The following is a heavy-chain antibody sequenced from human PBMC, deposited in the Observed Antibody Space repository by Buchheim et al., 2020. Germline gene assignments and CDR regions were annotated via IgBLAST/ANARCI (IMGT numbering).Heavy chain of an antibody. CDR3: AKSLAAGGYYYGMDV. J-gene: IGHJ6*02. V-gene: IGHV3-23*01. D-gene: IGHD6-13*01. CDR1: GFTFNNYA. CDR2: ISGSGVDT. Sequence: EVQLLESGGGLVQSGGSLRLSCAASGFTFNNYAMNWVRQAPGKGLEWVSVISGSGVDTYYGDSVRGRFTISSDNSKDTLYLQMNSLSAEDTAVYYCAKSLAAGGYYYGMDVWGQGTT.